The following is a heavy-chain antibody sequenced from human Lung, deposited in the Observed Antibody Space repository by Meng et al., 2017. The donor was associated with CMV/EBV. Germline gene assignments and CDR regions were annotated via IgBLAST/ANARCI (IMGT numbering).Heavy chain of an antibody. Sequence: ESXKISCVASGFSFSYYDMHWVRQVPGKGLEWVSAISAAGDTYYPDSVKGRFSISRDNAANSFFLQMNGLRAGDTAVYYCARVAIRSGFGMDVWGQGTTVTVSS. CDR2: ISAAGDT. V-gene: IGHV3-13*01. D-gene: IGHD3-3*01. CDR1: GFSFSYYD. CDR3: ARVAIRSGFGMDV. J-gene: IGHJ6*02.